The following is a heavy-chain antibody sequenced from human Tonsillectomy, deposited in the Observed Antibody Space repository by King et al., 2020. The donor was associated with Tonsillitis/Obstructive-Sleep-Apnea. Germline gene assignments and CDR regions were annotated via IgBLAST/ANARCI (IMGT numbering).Heavy chain of an antibody. Sequence: VQLVESGGGVGQPGRSLRLSCAASGFTFSSYAIDWVRQAPGKGLEWVAVISYDGSNKYHADSVKGRFTISRDNSKNTLYLQMNSPRAEDTAVYYCARGSGSDYYYYMDVWGKGTTVTVSS. D-gene: IGHD3-10*01. CDR1: GFTFSSYA. CDR2: ISYDGSNK. CDR3: ARGSGSDYYYYMDV. V-gene: IGHV3-30*01. J-gene: IGHJ6*03.